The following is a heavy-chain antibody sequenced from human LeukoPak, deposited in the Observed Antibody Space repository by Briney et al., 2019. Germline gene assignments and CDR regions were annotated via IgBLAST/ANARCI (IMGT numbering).Heavy chain of an antibody. CDR3: AHRVRSGNYFAF. CDR1: GFSLSTGGVG. D-gene: IGHD1-26*01. CDR2: IFWNDDK. J-gene: IGHJ4*02. V-gene: IGHV2-5*01. Sequence: KESGPTLVKPTQTLTLTCTFSGFSLSTGGVGVGWSRQPPGKALEWLATIFWNDDKRYSPSLKSRLTITKDTSKNQVVLAMTNMDPVDTGTFYCAHRVRSGNYFAFWGQGILVTVSS.